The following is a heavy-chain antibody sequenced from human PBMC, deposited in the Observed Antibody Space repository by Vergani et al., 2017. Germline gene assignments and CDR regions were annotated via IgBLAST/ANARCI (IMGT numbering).Heavy chain of an antibody. CDR1: GFTFSNSA. Sequence: EVHLLESGGGQVEAGGSLRLSCVASGFTFSNSAMSWVRQTSGKGLEWVSAISGHGDRTYYADSVKGRFTISRDNSKNTVYLQMNSLRAEDTAVYYCASYGSGFSADYWGQGTLVTVSS. D-gene: IGHD3-10*01. J-gene: IGHJ4*02. V-gene: IGHV3-23*01. CDR3: ASYGSGFSADY. CDR2: ISGHGDRT.